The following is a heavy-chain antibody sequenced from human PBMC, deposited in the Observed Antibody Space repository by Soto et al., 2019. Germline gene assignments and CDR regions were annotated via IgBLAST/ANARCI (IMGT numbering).Heavy chain of an antibody. J-gene: IGHJ6*03. CDR3: ARGGRTVTTYDYYYMDV. V-gene: IGHV1-8*01. D-gene: IGHD4-17*01. CDR1: GYTFTSYD. Sequence: ASVKVSCKASGYTFTSYDINWVRQATGQGLEWMGWMNPNSGNTGYAQKFQGRVTMTRNTSISTAYMELSSLRSEDTAVYYCARGGRTVTTYDYYYMDVWGKGTTVTVSS. CDR2: MNPNSGNT.